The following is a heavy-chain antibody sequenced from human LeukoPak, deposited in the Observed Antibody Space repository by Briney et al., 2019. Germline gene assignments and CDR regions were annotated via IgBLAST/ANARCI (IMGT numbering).Heavy chain of an antibody. CDR3: ARDKIVGPTTLDY. V-gene: IGHV3-7*01. CDR2: IKQDGYEK. Sequence: GGSLRLSCAASGFTFSSYWMSWVRQAPGKGLEWVANIKQDGYEKYYVDSVKGRFTISRDNAKNSLYLQINSLRADDTAAYYCARDKIVGPTTLDYWGQGTLVTVSS. J-gene: IGHJ4*02. D-gene: IGHD1-26*01. CDR1: GFTFSSYW.